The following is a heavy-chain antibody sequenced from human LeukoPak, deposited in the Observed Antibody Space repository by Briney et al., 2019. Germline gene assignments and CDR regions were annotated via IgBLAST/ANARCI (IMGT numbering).Heavy chain of an antibody. CDR3: AKSSWWEISGNNWFDP. J-gene: IGHJ5*02. CDR2: ISGSGGST. D-gene: IGHD2-8*02. V-gene: IGHV3-23*01. CDR1: GFTFSSYA. Sequence: PGGPLRLSCAASGFTFSSYAMSWARQAPGRGLEWVSAISGSGGSTYYADSVKGRFTISRDNSKNTLYLQMNSLRAEDTAVYYCAKSSWWEISGNNWFDPWGQGTLVTVSS.